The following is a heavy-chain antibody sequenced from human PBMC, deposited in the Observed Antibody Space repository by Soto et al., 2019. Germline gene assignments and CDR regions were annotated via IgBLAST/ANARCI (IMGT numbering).Heavy chain of an antibody. CDR3: AKSGHYYDSSGYYHRASPLDY. V-gene: IGHV3-23*01. Sequence: PGGSLRLSCAASGFTFSSYAMSWVRQAPGKGLEWVSAISGSGGSTYYADSVKGRFTISRDNSKNTLYLQMNSLRAEDTAVYYCAKSGHYYDSSGYYHRASPLDYWGQGTLVTVSS. D-gene: IGHD3-22*01. J-gene: IGHJ4*02. CDR2: ISGSGGST. CDR1: GFTFSSYA.